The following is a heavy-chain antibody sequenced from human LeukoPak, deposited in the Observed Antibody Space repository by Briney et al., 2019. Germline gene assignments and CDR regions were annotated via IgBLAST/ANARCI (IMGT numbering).Heavy chain of an antibody. V-gene: IGHV1-2*02. CDR2: INPNSRGT. D-gene: IGHD3-22*01. J-gene: IGHJ4*02. CDR3: ARATIADSSTYYIDY. Sequence: ASVKVSCKSSGYTFIDYYMHWVRQAPGHGLEWMGWINPNSRGTNYAQKFQGRVTMTRDMSISTAYMEVSRLTSDDTAVYYCARATIADSSTYYIDYWGLGTLVTVSS. CDR1: GYTFIDYY.